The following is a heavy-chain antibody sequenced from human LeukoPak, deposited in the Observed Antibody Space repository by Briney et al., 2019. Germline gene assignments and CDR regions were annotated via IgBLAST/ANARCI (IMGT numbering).Heavy chain of an antibody. CDR1: GASISTYY. V-gene: IGHV4-59*01. J-gene: IGHJ4*02. D-gene: IGHD6-13*01. Sequence: SETLSLTCTVSGASISTYYWSWICQPPGKGLEWIGFISHRGNTNYNPSLKSRITISADTSKNQLSLKLSSVTAADTAIYYCARGATSAAAVPDYWGQGTLVTVSS. CDR3: ARGATSAAAVPDY. CDR2: ISHRGNT.